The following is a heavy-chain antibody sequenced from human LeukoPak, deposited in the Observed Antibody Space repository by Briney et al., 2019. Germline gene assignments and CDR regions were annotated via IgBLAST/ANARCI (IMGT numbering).Heavy chain of an antibody. J-gene: IGHJ4*02. Sequence: KTGGSLRLSCAASGFTFSSYSMNWVRQAPGKGLEWVSSISSSSSYIYYADSVKDRLTISRDNAKNSLYLQMNSLRAEDTAVYYCARPRGYSYGYGGLWGQGTLVTVSS. CDR3: ARPRGYSYGYGGL. V-gene: IGHV3-21*01. D-gene: IGHD5-18*01. CDR2: ISSSSSYI. CDR1: GFTFSSYS.